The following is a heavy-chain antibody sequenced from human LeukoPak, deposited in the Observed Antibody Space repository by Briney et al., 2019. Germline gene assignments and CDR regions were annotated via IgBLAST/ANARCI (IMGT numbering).Heavy chain of an antibody. V-gene: IGHV1-2*06. D-gene: IGHD1-7*01. CDR1: GYTFTGYY. Sequence: ASVKVSCKASGYTFTGYYMHWVRQAPGQGLERMGRINPNSGGTNYAQKFQGGVTMTRDTSISTAYMELSRLRSDDTAVYYCARIATGTTNYWGQGTLVTVSS. CDR3: ARIATGTTNY. CDR2: INPNSGGT. J-gene: IGHJ4*02.